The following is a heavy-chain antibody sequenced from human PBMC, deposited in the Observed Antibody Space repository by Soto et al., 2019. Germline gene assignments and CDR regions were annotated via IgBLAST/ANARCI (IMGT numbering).Heavy chain of an antibody. CDR2: ISGSGGST. V-gene: IGHV3-23*01. D-gene: IGHD6-19*01. CDR1: GFTFSSYA. CDR3: GKGLYSSGPNFLNY. Sequence: GGSLRLSCAASGFTFSSYAMSWVRQAPGKGLEWVSAISGSGGSTYYADSVKGRFTISRDNSKNTLYLQMNSLRAEDTAVYYWGKGLYSSGPNFLNYGGQEPRVTASS. J-gene: IGHJ4*02.